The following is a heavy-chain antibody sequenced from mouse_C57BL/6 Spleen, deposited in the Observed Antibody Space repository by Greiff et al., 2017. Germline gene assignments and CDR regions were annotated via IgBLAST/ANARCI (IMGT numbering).Heavy chain of an antibody. J-gene: IGHJ2*01. CDR3: ARSGDYGSLDY. CDR1: GYTFTDYY. CDR2: IHPYNGGT. Sequence: VQLEEPGPELVKPGASVKMSCKASGYTFTDYYMHWVKQSPGKSLEWIGVIHPYNGGTNYNQQFKGKATLTVDKSSSTAYMELRRLPSEDSAVYYCARSGDYGSLDYWGQGTTLTVSS. D-gene: IGHD2-2*01. V-gene: IGHV1-19*01.